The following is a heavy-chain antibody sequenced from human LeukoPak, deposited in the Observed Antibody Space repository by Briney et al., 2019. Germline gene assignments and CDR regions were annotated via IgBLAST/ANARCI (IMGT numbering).Heavy chain of an antibody. CDR2: IIPIFGTA. CDR3: ARGAYYYDSSGYYLFDY. V-gene: IGHV1-69*13. Sequence: GASVKVSCKASGGTFISYAISWVRQAPGQGLEWMGGIIPIFGTANYAQKFQGRVTITADESTSTAYMELSSLRSEDTAVYYCARGAYYYDSSGYYLFDYWGQGTLVTASS. D-gene: IGHD3-22*01. J-gene: IGHJ4*02. CDR1: GGTFISYA.